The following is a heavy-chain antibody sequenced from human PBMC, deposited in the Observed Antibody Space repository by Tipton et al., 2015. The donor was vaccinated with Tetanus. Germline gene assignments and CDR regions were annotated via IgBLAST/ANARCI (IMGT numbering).Heavy chain of an antibody. CDR2: IRQDGSEK. V-gene: IGHV3-7*01. J-gene: IGHJ4*02. Sequence: GSLRLSCAASGFTFNSDWMTWVRQAPGKGLEWVANIRQDGSEKYYVDSVKGRFTISRDNAKNSLYLQLNSLRAEDTAVYYCVRSTCSDGKCSLYYFDFWGQGTLVTVSS. D-gene: IGHD2-15*01. CDR1: GFTFNSDW. CDR3: VRSTCSDGKCSLYYFDF.